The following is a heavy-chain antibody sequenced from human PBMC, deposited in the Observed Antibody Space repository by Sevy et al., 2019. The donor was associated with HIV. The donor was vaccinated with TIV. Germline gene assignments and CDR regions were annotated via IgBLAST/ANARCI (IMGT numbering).Heavy chain of an antibody. CDR2: ITPNNGDT. CDR1: GYTFTNYH. Sequence: ASVKVSCKASGYTFTNYHITWVRQAPGQGLEWMGRITPNNGDTNYAQRLQGRVTMTTDTSTSTVYMELRSLRSDDTAVDYRARAPSGSQGPGQYFHHWGQGTLVTVSS. D-gene: IGHD1-26*01. J-gene: IGHJ1*01. V-gene: IGHV1-18*01. CDR3: ARAPSGSQGPGQYFHH.